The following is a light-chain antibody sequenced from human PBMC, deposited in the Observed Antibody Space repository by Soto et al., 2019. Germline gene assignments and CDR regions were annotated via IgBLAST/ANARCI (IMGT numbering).Light chain of an antibody. J-gene: IGKJ5*01. CDR3: HQRNK. Sequence: ETVMTQSPATLSVSPGEGATLSCRASRSISSSLAWYQQKPGRAPRLLIYGASTRATDIPARFSGSRSGTDFTLTISSLEPEDFGVYFCHQRNKFGQGTRLEIK. CDR1: RSISSS. V-gene: IGKV3-15*01. CDR2: GAS.